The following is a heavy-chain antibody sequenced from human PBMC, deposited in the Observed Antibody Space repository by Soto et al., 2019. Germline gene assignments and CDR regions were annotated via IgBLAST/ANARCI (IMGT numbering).Heavy chain of an antibody. J-gene: IGHJ4*01. Sequence: EVQLLESGGTLAQPGGSLRLSCAASGFTFTNYAMSWVRQAPGKGLEWVSSISDSGDRIYYADSVKGRFTISRDNSRNTLSLELNSLRAEDTAVYFCAKDHISKGIYYFAYWGQGTLVSVSS. CDR2: ISDSGDRI. CDR1: GFTFTNYA. CDR3: AKDHISKGIYYFAY. V-gene: IGHV3-23*01.